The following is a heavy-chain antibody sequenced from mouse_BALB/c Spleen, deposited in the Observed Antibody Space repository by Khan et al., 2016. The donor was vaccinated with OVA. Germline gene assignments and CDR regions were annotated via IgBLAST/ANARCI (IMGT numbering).Heavy chain of an antibody. CDR2: IWGGGSK. V-gene: IGHV2-6-5*01. J-gene: IGHJ4*01. Sequence: QVQLKQSGPGLVAPSQSLSITCTVSGFSLTDYAVSWIRQPPGKGLEWLGVIWGGGSKYYNSALKSRLSISKDNSKSQVFLKMNSLQTDDTAMYDCAKDPPYYAMDYWGQGTSVTVSS. CDR3: AKDPPYYAMDY. CDR1: GFSLTDYA.